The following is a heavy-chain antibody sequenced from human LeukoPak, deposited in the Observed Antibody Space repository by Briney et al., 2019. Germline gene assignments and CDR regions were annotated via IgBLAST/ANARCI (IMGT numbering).Heavy chain of an antibody. CDR3: ARCTVRRHRYQLLSRAREQRDNWFDP. J-gene: IGHJ5*02. D-gene: IGHD2-2*01. V-gene: IGHV1-8*01. Sequence: ASVKVSCKASGYTFTSYDINWVRQATGQGLEWMGWMNPNSGNTGYAQKFQGRVTMTRNTSISTAYMELSSLRSEDTAVYYCARCTVRRHRYQLLSRAREQRDNWFDPWGQGTLVTVSS. CDR2: MNPNSGNT. CDR1: GYTFTSYD.